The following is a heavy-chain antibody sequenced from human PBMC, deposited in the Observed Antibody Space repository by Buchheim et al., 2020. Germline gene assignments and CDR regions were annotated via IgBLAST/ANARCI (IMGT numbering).Heavy chain of an antibody. D-gene: IGHD3-10*01. CDR3: AREVRMIRGLVNY. CDR2: MNPNSGNT. V-gene: IGHV1-8*01. CDR1: GYTVTSYD. J-gene: IGHJ4*02. Sequence: QVQLVQSGAEVKTPGASVKVSCKASGYTVTSYDINWVRQATGRGLEWMGWMNPNSGNTGYAQKFQGRVTMTRDTSISTVYMEWRSLRSEETAVYYCAREVRMIRGLVNYGGQGT.